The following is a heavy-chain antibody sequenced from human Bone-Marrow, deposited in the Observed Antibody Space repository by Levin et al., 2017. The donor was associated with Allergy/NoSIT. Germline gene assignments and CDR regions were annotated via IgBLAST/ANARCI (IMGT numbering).Heavy chain of an antibody. V-gene: IGHV1-8*01. Sequence: PVASVKVSCKASGYTFTSYDINWVRQATGQGLEWMGWMNPNSGNTGYAQKFQGRVTMTRNTSISTAYMELSSLRSEDTAVYYCARGGRYISGWYPGGDIWGQGTMVTVSS. CDR3: ARGGRYISGWYPGGDI. D-gene: IGHD6-19*01. J-gene: IGHJ3*02. CDR2: MNPNSGNT. CDR1: GYTFTSYD.